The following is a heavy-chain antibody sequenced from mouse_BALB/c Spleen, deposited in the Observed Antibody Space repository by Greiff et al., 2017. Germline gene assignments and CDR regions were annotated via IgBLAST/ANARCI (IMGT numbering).Heavy chain of an antibody. J-gene: IGHJ3*01. Sequence: VQLQQSGPGLVAPSQSLSITCTVSGFSLTSYGVHWVRQPPGKGLEWLGVIWAGGSTNYNSALMSRLSISKDNSKSQVFLKMNSLQTDDTAMYYCARENSYYYGSSWFAYWGQGTLVTVSA. V-gene: IGHV2-9*02. D-gene: IGHD1-1*01. CDR1: GFSLTSYG. CDR2: IWAGGST. CDR3: ARENSYYYGSSWFAY.